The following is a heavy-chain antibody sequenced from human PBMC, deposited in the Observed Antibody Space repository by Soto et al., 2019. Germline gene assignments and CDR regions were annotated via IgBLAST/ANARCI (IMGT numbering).Heavy chain of an antibody. Sequence: QVQLVQSGATVKSPGASVKVSCKASGYTFINKDITWVRXAAGQGLEWMGWMDIKNDYTVYAQKFKGRVTMPRPTPTHSPYMALSRPRSEPPAVDYCGSVVFWTSYENRASCFDPWGQGTLVTVSA. CDR3: GSVVFWTSYENRASCFDP. CDR2: MDIKNDYT. V-gene: IGHV1-8*01. D-gene: IGHD3-16*01. CDR1: GYTFINKD. J-gene: IGHJ5*02.